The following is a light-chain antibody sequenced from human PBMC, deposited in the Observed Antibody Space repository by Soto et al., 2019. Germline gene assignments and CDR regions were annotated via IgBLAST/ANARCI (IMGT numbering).Light chain of an antibody. J-gene: IGKJ5*01. V-gene: IGKV1-5*03. CDR1: QITSSY. CDR2: QAS. CDR3: QQYNSYPIT. Sequence: DIQMTQSPSTLSASVGDRVTITCRASQITSSYLAWYQQRPGKATKRLIYQASSLETWVPSRFSGSGSGTEFSLPISSLQPDDFATYYCQQYNSYPITFGQGTRLEIK.